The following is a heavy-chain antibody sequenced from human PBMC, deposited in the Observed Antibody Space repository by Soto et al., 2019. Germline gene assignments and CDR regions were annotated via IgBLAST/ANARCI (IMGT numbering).Heavy chain of an antibody. CDR2: INSDGSST. V-gene: IGHV3-74*02. Sequence: EVQLVESGGGLVKPGGSLRLSCAASGFTFSNAWMSWVRQAPGKGLEWVGRINSDGSSTSYADSVKGRFTISRDNAKNTLYLQMNSLRAEDTAVYYCARHVDTAMTVDYWGQGTLVTVSS. J-gene: IGHJ4*02. CDR1: GFTFSNAW. D-gene: IGHD5-18*01. CDR3: ARHVDTAMTVDY.